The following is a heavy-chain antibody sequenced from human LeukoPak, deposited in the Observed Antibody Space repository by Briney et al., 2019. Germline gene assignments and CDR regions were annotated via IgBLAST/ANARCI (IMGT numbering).Heavy chain of an antibody. CDR1: GFAFSDYS. J-gene: IGHJ6*03. CDR3: ARGDNWDYYYYMDV. CDR2: ISSSSRTI. D-gene: IGHD1-1*01. Sequence: GGSLRLSCAGSGFAFSDYSINWVRQAPGKGLEWVSYISSSSRTIYYADSVKGRFTISRDNAKNSLDLQMNSLRAEDTAVYYCARGDNWDYYYYMDVWGKGTTVIVSS. V-gene: IGHV3-48*01.